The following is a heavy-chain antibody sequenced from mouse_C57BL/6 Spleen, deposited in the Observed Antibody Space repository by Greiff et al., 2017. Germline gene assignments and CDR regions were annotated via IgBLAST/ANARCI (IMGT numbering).Heavy chain of an antibody. CDR2: IDPENGDT. CDR3: TTLDSRGY. J-gene: IGHJ2*01. CDR1: GFNIKDDY. V-gene: IGHV14-4*01. D-gene: IGHD3-2*01. Sequence: EVQLQQSGAELVRPGASVKLSCTASGFNIKDDYMHWVKQRPEQGLEWIGWIDPENGDTEYASKFQGKATITADTSSNTAYLQLSSLTSEDTAVYYCTTLDSRGYWGQGTTLTVSS.